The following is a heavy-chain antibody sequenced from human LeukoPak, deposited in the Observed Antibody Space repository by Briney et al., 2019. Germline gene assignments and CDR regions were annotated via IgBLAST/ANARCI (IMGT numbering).Heavy chain of an antibody. CDR1: GFTFSSYS. V-gene: IGHV3-48*01. J-gene: IGHJ4*02. Sequence: GGSLRLSCAASGFTFSSYSMNWVRQAPGKGLEWVSYISSSSSTIYYADSVKGRFTISRDNAKNSLYLQMNSLRAEDTAVYYCASIYLIVDATTFDYWGQGTLVTVSS. CDR3: ASIYLIVDATTFDY. CDR2: ISSSSSTI. D-gene: IGHD1-26*01.